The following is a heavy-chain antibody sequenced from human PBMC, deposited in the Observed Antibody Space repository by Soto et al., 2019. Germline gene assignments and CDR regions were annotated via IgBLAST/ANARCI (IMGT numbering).Heavy chain of an antibody. CDR1: GFTFSSYG. Sequence: QVQLVESGGGVVQPGRSLRLSCAASGFTFSSYGMHWVRQAPGKGLEWVAGIWYDGSNKYYADSVKGRFTISRDNSKNTLYLQMNSLRAEDTAVYYCARDEPKAGDSVDWGQGTLVTVSS. V-gene: IGHV3-33*01. CDR2: IWYDGSNK. J-gene: IGHJ4*02. D-gene: IGHD3-10*01. CDR3: ARDEPKAGDSVD.